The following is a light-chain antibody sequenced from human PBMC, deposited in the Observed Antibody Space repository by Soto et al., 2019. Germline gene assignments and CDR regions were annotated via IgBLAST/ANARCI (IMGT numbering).Light chain of an antibody. J-gene: IGLJ1*01. CDR2: EVN. CDR3: GSYTSSATYV. V-gene: IGLV2-14*01. CDR1: SSDVGGYNY. Sequence: QSALTQPASVSGSPGQSITISCTGTSSDVGGYNYVSWYQQHPGKAPKLIICEVNNRPSGISNRFSGSKSGNTASLTISGLQAEDEADYYCGSYTSSATYVFGTGTKVTV.